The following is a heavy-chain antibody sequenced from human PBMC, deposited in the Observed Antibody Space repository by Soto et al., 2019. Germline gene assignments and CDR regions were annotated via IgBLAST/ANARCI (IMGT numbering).Heavy chain of an antibody. D-gene: IGHD4-17*01. CDR1: GYSFTSYW. CDR2: IYPGDSDT. CDR3: ARHLIHARSLTTYYYMDI. J-gene: IGHJ6*03. V-gene: IGHV5-51*01. Sequence: PGESLNISCNGSGYSFTSYWIGWVRQMPGKGLEWMGIIYPGDSDTRYSPSFQGQVTISADKSISTAYLQWSSLKASDTAMYYCARHLIHARSLTTYYYMDIWGKGTTVTVSS.